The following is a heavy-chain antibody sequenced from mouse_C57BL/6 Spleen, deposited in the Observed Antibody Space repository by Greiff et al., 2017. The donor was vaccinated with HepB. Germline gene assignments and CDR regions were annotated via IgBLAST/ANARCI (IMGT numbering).Heavy chain of an antibody. D-gene: IGHD1-1*01. CDR3: ARSHYYGSSYLGY. CDR1: GYTFTSYW. V-gene: IGHV1-64*01. J-gene: IGHJ2*01. CDR2: IHPNSGST. Sequence: QVQLQQSGAELVKPGASVKLSCKASGYTFTSYWMHWVKQRPGQGLEWIGMIHPNSGSTNYNEKFKSKATLTVDKSSSTAYMQLSSLTSEDSAVYYCARSHYYGSSYLGYWGQGTTLTVSS.